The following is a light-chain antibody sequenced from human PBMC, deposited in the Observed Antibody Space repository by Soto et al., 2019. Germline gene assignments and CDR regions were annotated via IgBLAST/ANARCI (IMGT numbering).Light chain of an antibody. CDR3: QQYNNWPTT. J-gene: IGKJ3*01. V-gene: IGKV3-15*01. CDR2: GAS. Sequence: EIVMTQSPATLSVSPGERATLSCRASQSVSSDFAWYQQKPGQAPRLLIYGASSRATGIPARFSGSGSGTEFTLTISSLQSEDFAVYYCQQYNNWPTTFGPGTKVDIK. CDR1: QSVSSD.